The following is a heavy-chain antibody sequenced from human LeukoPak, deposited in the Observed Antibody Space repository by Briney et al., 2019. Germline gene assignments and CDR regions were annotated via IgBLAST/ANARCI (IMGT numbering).Heavy chain of an antibody. V-gene: IGHV4-59*12. CDR3: ASSTDYVWFDP. Sequence: SETLSLTCTVSGGSISSYSWSWIRQPPGKGLEWIGYIYYSGSTNYNPSLKSRLTISVDTSKNQFSLNLSSVTPEDTAVYYCASSTDYVWFDPWGQGTLVTVSS. J-gene: IGHJ5*02. D-gene: IGHD3-10*02. CDR2: IYYSGST. CDR1: GGSISSYS.